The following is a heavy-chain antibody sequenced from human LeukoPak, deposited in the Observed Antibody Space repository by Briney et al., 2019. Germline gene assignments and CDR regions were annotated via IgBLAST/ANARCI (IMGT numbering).Heavy chain of an antibody. Sequence: SVKVSCKASGGTFSSYAISWVRQAPGQGLEWMGRIIPIFGTANYAQKFQGRVTITADESTSAASMELSSLRSEDTAMYYCARVVYTDYAGDIYNWFDPWGQGTLVTVSS. D-gene: IGHD3-16*01. CDR3: ARVVYTDYAGDIYNWFDP. J-gene: IGHJ5*02. V-gene: IGHV1-69*13. CDR2: IIPIFGTA. CDR1: GGTFSSYA.